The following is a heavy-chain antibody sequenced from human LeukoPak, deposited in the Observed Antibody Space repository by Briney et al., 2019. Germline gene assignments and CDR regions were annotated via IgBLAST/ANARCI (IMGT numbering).Heavy chain of an antibody. CDR3: ARDYGYSSAADAFDI. CDR1: GGSISSGSYY. V-gene: IGHV4-61*02. Sequence: SQTLSLTCTVSGGSISSGSYYWSWIRQPAGKGLEWIGRIYTSGSTNYNPSLKSRVTISVDTSKNQFSLKLSSVTAADTAVYYCARDYGYSSAADAFDIWGQGTMVTVSS. J-gene: IGHJ3*02. D-gene: IGHD6-19*01. CDR2: IYTSGST.